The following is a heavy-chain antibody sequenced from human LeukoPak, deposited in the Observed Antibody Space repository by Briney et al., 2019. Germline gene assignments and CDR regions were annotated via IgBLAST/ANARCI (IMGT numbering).Heavy chain of an antibody. CDR2: IWATGSI. V-gene: IGHV4-4*07. D-gene: IGHD4-11*01. CDR1: GGSISSHY. Sequence: PSETLSLTCTVSGGSISSHYWSWIRQPAGKRLEWIGRIWATGSIVDNPSFGSRLTLSIDRSKSQLSLKLTSMTAADSAVYYCARVRAYSDFVGNFDLWGHGIPVTVSS. CDR3: ARVRAYSDFVGNFDL. J-gene: IGHJ2*01.